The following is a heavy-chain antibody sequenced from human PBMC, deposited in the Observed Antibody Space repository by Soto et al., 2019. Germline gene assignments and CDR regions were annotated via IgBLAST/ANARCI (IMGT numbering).Heavy chain of an antibody. V-gene: IGHV3-23*01. J-gene: IGHJ4*02. D-gene: IGHD3-22*01. CDR2: ISGSGGST. CDR3: AKAAWGYDSSGYYYDY. CDR1: GFTFSSYA. Sequence: GESLKISCAASGFTFSSYAMSWVRQAPGKGLEWVSAISGSGGSTYYADSVKGRFTISRDNSKNTLYLQMNSLRAEDMAVYYCAKAAWGYDSSGYYYDYWGQGTLVTVSS.